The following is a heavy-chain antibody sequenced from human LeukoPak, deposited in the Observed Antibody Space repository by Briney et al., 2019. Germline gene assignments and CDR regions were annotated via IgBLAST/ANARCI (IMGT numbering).Heavy chain of an antibody. CDR1: GYSFATYW. V-gene: IGHV5-51*01. Sequence: GESLKISCKGSGYSFATYWIGWVRQMPGKGLEWMGIIYPGDSDTRYNPSFQGQVTISADKSISTAYLRWSSLKASDTAIYYCARHTSSWSREDFWGQGTLVTVSS. D-gene: IGHD6-13*01. CDR2: IYPGDSDT. J-gene: IGHJ4*02. CDR3: ARHTSSWSREDF.